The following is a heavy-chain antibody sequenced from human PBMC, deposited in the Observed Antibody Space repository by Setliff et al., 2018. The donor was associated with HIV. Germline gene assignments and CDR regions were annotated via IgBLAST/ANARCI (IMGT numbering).Heavy chain of an antibody. D-gene: IGHD3-22*01. Sequence: GGSLRLSCAASGFTFSSYSMNWVRQAPGKGLEWVSGISAGGGSTYYADSVKGRFTISRDNSKNTLYLQMNSLRAEDTALYYCAKVDTAMVVHYYDSSGYLRPFDSWGQGTLVTVSS. V-gene: IGHV3-23*01. J-gene: IGHJ4*02. CDR1: GFTFSSYS. CDR2: ISAGGGST. CDR3: AKVDTAMVVHYYDSSGYLRPFDS.